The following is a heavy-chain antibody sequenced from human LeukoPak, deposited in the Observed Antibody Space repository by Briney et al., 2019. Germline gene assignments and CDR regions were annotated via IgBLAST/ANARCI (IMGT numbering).Heavy chain of an antibody. D-gene: IGHD3-9*01. CDR3: ARGDVLRNFDWFGSLDP. Sequence: PSETLSLTCNVSGGSISSYYWSWIRQPPGKGLEWIGYIYYSGCTNYNPSLKSRITMSVDTSKNQFSLKLSSVTAADTAVYYCARGDVLRNFDWFGSLDPWGQGTLVTVSS. V-gene: IGHV4-59*01. CDR1: GGSISSYY. J-gene: IGHJ5*02. CDR2: IYYSGCT.